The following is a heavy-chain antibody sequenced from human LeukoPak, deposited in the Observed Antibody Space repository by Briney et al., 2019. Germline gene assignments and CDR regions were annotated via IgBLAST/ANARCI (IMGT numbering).Heavy chain of an antibody. CDR1: GVTVSSSS. J-gene: IGHJ4*02. CDR2: FYRGDST. V-gene: IGHV3-53*01. D-gene: IGHD2-15*01. Sequence: PGGSLRLSCAASGVTVSSSSMYWVRQAPGKGLEWVSFFYRGDSTYYAESVRGRFTISRDNSKNTLYLLMNSLIPEDTAVYYCAREVVSTPSYFDSWGQGTLVTVSS. CDR3: AREVVSTPSYFDS.